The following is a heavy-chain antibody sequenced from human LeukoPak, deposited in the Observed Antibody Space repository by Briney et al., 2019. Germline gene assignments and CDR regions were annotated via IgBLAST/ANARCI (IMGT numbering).Heavy chain of an antibody. D-gene: IGHD3-10*01. CDR1: GFNFRAYG. Sequence: GGSLRLSCVASGFNFRAYGMHWVRQAPGQGLEYISAISAGGGTTFHAESVKGRFTISRDNSKNTLYLQMGSLRIDDSALYYCARGRGGPPFDFWGHGTLITVSS. CDR3: ARGRGGPPFDF. CDR2: ISAGGGTT. V-gene: IGHV3-64*02. J-gene: IGHJ4*01.